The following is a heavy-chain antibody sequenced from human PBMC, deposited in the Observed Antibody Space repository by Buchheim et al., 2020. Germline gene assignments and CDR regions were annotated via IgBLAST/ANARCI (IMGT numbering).Heavy chain of an antibody. J-gene: IGHJ3*02. CDR3: ARDFGNWNYGRDDAFDI. D-gene: IGHD1-7*01. CDR1: GFTFSSYW. CDR2: IKQDGSEK. V-gene: IGHV3-7*01. Sequence: EVQLVESGGGLVQPGGSLRLSCAASGFTFSSYWMSWVRQAPGKGLEWVANIKQDGSEKYYVDSVKGRFTISRDNAKNSLYLQMNSLRAEDTAVYYCARDFGNWNYGRDDAFDIWGQGT.